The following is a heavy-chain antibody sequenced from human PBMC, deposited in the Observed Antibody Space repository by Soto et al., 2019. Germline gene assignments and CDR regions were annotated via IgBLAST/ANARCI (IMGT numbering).Heavy chain of an antibody. D-gene: IGHD5-18*01. CDR3: ARVRSYSYGQGYGMDV. CDR2: ISSSSGYI. CDR1: GFTFSTYS. V-gene: IGHV3-21*01. J-gene: IGHJ6*02. Sequence: EVQLVESGGGLVKPGGSLRLSCAASGFTFSTYSMNWVRQAPGKGLEWVSSISSSSGYIYYADSVKGRFTISRDDAKNSLSPQMNRLRAEDTAVYYCARVRSYSYGQGYGMDVWGQGTTVTVSS.